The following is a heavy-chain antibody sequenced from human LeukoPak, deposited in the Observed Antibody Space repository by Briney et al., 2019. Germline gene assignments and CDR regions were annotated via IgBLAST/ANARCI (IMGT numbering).Heavy chain of an antibody. Sequence: PSETLSLTCTVSGGSISSYYWSWIRQAPGKGLEYVSAISSNGGSTYYADSVKGRFTISRDNSKNTLYLQMNSLRAEDTAVYYCARDGDIVATIAFYYYYGMDVWGQGTTVTVSS. CDR2: ISSNGGST. V-gene: IGHV3-64*04. CDR1: GGSISSYY. D-gene: IGHD5-12*01. CDR3: ARDGDIVATIAFYYYYGMDV. J-gene: IGHJ6*02.